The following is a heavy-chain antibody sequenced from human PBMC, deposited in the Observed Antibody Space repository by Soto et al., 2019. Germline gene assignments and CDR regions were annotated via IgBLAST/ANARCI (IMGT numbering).Heavy chain of an antibody. CDR1: GGTFSSYT. D-gene: IGHD4-17*01. J-gene: IGHJ5*02. V-gene: IGHV1-69*08. Sequence: QVQLVQSGAEVKKPGSSVKVSCKASGGTFSSYTISWVRQAPGQGLEWMGRIIPILGIANYAQKFQGRVTITADKSTSTAYMELSSLRSEDTAVYYWARDHYGDYSNWFDPWGQGTLVTVSS. CDR3: ARDHYGDYSNWFDP. CDR2: IIPILGIA.